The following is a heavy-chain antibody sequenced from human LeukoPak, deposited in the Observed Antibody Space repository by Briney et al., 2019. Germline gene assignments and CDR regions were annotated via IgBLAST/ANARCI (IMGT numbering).Heavy chain of an antibody. CDR1: GYTFTSYA. CDR2: INTNTGNP. J-gene: IGHJ4*02. D-gene: IGHD6-19*01. V-gene: IGHV7-4-1*02. Sequence: ASGKVSCKASGYTFTSYAMNWVRQAPGQGLEWMGWINTNTGNPTYAQGFTGRFVFSLDTSVSTAYLQISSLKAEDTAVYYCARGEADGYSSGWYCDYWGQGTLVTVSS. CDR3: ARGEADGYSSGWYCDY.